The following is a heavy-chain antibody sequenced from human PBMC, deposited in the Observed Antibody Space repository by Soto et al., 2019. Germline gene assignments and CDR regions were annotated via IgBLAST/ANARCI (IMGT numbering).Heavy chain of an antibody. Sequence: QVQLVQSGGEVKKPGASVKVSCKASGYTFTIYGINWVRQAPGQGLDWMGWISPDNGNTNYAQKLQGRVTMTTDTSTSTAYMELRRPRSADTAVYYFARALGYSGYSGMDVWGQGTTVTVPS. CDR3: ARALGYSGYSGMDV. D-gene: IGHD5-12*01. V-gene: IGHV1-18*01. J-gene: IGHJ6*02. CDR2: ISPDNGNT. CDR1: GYTFTIYG.